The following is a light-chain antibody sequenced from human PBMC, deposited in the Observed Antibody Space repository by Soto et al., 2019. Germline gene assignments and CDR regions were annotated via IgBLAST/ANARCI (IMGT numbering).Light chain of an antibody. J-gene: IGLJ1*01. CDR1: SSNIGAGYD. V-gene: IGLV1-40*01. Sequence: QSVLTQPPSVSGAPGQRVTISCTGSSSNIGAGYDVHWYQQLPGTAPKLLISGNSNRPSGVPDRFSGSKSGTSASLASTGLQAEDEADYYCQSYDSSRSGSYVFGTGTKLTVL. CDR3: QSYDSSRSGSYV. CDR2: GNS.